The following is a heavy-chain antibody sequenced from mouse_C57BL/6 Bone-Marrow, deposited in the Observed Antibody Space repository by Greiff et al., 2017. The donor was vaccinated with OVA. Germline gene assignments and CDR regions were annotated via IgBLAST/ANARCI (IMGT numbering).Heavy chain of an antibody. V-gene: IGHV3-6*01. CDR1: GYSITSGYY. CDR2: ISYDGSN. J-gene: IGHJ3*01. D-gene: IGHD1-2*01. CDR3: ARGPITPY. Sequence: EVKLVESGPGLVKPSQSLSLTCSVTGYSITSGYYWNWIRQFPGNKLEWMGYISYDGSNNYNPSLKNRISITRDTSKNQFFLKLNSVTTEDTATYYCARGPITPYWGQGTLVTVSA.